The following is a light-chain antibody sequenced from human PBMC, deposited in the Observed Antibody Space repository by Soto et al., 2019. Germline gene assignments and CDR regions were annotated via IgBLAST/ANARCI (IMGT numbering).Light chain of an antibody. V-gene: IGKV1-39*01. J-gene: IGKJ1*01. CDR2: AAS. CDR3: QQSYSAPLT. Sequence: DIQMTQSPSSLSASVGDRVTIACRASQNIFTYLNWYQQKPGKAPNLLIFAASTLRSGVPSRFSGSGSGKDFTLTISSLQREDFATYHCQQSYSAPLTFGQGTKVEIK. CDR1: QNIFTY.